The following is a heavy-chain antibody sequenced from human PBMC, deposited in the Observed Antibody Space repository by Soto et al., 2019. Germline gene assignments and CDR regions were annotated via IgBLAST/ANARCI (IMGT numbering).Heavy chain of an antibody. CDR2: IIPIFGTA. CDR3: AAPNRNGVAHDAFHI. Sequence: GASVKVSCKASGGAFSSYAISWVRQAPGQGLEWMGGIIPIFGTANYAQKFQGRVTITADESTSTAYMELSSLRSEDTAVYYCAAPNRNGVAHDAFHIRGQATMVTVS. D-gene: IGHD1-1*01. V-gene: IGHV1-69*13. J-gene: IGHJ3*02. CDR1: GGAFSSYA.